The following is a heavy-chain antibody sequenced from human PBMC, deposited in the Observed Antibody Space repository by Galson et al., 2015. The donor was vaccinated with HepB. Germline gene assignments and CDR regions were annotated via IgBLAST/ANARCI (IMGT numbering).Heavy chain of an antibody. CDR3: AGGSQYDFWGGYYTPCDT. V-gene: IGHV1-69*13. CDR2: IIPLFGTT. J-gene: IGHJ5*02. D-gene: IGHD3-3*01. CDR1: GGTFSSYA. Sequence: SVKVSCKASGGTFSSYAITWVRQAPGQGLELMGGIIPLFGTTTFAHKLHARVTITAAESTSTAYMELRSLRYEDTAVYYCAGGSQYDFWGGYYTPCDTWGQGTLVTVSS.